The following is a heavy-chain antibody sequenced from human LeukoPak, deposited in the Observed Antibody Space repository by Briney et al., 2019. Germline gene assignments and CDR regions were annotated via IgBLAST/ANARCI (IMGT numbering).Heavy chain of an antibody. CDR2: ISWNSGSI. CDR1: GFTFDDYA. D-gene: IGHD3-3*02. Sequence: GRSLRLSCAASGFTFDDYAMNWVRQAPGKGLEWVSGISWNSGSIGYADSVKGRFTISRDNAKNSLYLQMNSLRAEDTAFYYCAKEYFPTLPFPNWFDPWGQGTLVTVSS. J-gene: IGHJ5*02. V-gene: IGHV3-9*01. CDR3: AKEYFPTLPFPNWFDP.